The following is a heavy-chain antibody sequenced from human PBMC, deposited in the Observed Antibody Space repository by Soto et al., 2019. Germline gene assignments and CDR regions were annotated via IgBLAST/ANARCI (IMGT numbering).Heavy chain of an antibody. CDR2: MNPNSGNT. J-gene: IGHJ3*02. V-gene: IGHV1-8*01. Sequence: QVQLVQSGAEVKKPGAAVKIACKASGYTFTSYDINWVRQAAGQGLEWMGWMNPNSGNTGYAQKFQGRVTMTRNTSISTAYMELSSLRSEDTAVYYCARSQQLVSKAFDIWGQGTMVTVSS. CDR3: ARSQQLVSKAFDI. CDR1: GYTFTSYD. D-gene: IGHD6-13*01.